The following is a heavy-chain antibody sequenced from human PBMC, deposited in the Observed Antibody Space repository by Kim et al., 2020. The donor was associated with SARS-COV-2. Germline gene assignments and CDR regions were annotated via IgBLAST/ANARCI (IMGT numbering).Heavy chain of an antibody. D-gene: IGHD1-1*01. V-gene: IGHV3-33*01. CDR2: IWYDGSNK. CDR1: GFTFSSYG. CDR3: AREPVQYMVQPRGYYYMDA. J-gene: IGHJ6*03. Sequence: GGSLRLSCAASGFTFSSYGMHWVRQAPGKGLEWVAVIWYDGSNKYYADSVKGRFTISRDNSKNTLYLQMNSLRAEDTAVYYCAREPVQYMVQPRGYYYMDAWGKGTTVTVSS.